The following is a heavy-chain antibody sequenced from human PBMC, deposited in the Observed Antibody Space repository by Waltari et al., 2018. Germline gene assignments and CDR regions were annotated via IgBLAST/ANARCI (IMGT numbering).Heavy chain of an antibody. CDR3: ARLNYYDSSGHHPLFDY. J-gene: IGHJ4*02. D-gene: IGHD3-22*01. CDR2: IYYSGST. V-gene: IGHV4-59*08. CDR1: GGSISSYY. Sequence: QVQLQESGPGLVKPSETLSLTCTVSGGSISSYYWSWIRQPPGKGLEWIGYIYYSGSTNYNPSLKSRVTISVDTSKNQFSLKLSSVTAADTAVYYCARLNYYDSSGHHPLFDYWGQGTLVTVSS.